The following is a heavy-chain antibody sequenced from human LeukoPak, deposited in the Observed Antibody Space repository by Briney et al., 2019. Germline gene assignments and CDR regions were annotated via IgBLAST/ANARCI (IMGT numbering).Heavy chain of an antibody. Sequence: GASVKVSCKASGYTFTGYYMHWVRQAPGQGLEWMGWINPNSGGTNYAQKFQGRVTMTRDTSISTAYMELSRLRSDDTAVYYCARASRWFGELTNPPDYWGQGTLVTVSS. V-gene: IGHV1-2*02. D-gene: IGHD3-10*01. CDR3: ARASRWFGELTNPPDY. CDR1: GYTFTGYY. CDR2: INPNSGGT. J-gene: IGHJ4*02.